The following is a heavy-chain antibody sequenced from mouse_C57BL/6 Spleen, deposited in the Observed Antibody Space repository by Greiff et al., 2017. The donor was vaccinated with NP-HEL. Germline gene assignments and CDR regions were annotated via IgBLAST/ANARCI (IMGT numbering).Heavy chain of an antibody. Sequence: EVQLQQSGPELVKPGASVKISCKASGYTFTDYYMNWVKQSHGKSLEWIGDINPNNGGTSYNQKFKGKATLTVDKSSSTAYMELRSLTSEDSAVYYCAKMGNWDEGNYWGQGTTLTVSS. CDR1: GYTFTDYY. CDR2: INPNNGGT. V-gene: IGHV1-26*01. CDR3: AKMGNWDEGNY. D-gene: IGHD4-1*01. J-gene: IGHJ2*01.